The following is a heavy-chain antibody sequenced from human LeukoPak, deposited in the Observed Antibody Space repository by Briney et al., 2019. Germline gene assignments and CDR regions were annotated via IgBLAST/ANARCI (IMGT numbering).Heavy chain of an antibody. CDR2: ISSSSSSYI. Sequence: GGSLRLSCAASGFTFSSYSMNWVRQAPGKGLEWVSSISSSSSSYIYYADSVKGRFTISRDNAKNSLYLQMNSLRAEDTAVYYCARDIAAGAFDIWGQGTMVTVSS. V-gene: IGHV3-21*01. CDR3: ARDIAAGAFDI. D-gene: IGHD6-13*01. J-gene: IGHJ3*02. CDR1: GFTFSSYS.